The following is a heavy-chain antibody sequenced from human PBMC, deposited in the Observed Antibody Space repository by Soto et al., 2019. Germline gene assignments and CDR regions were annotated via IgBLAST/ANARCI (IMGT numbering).Heavy chain of an antibody. CDR1: GGSIGIYY. V-gene: IGHV4-59*12. CDR3: ARELSSSSSVWFDP. CDR2: IYYSGST. Sequence: SDTLSLTCTVSGGSIGIYYWSWIRQPPGKGLEWIGYIYYSGSTNYNPSLKSRVTISVDTSKNQFSLKLSSVTAADTAVYYCARELSSSSSVWFDPWGQGTLVTVSS. J-gene: IGHJ5*02. D-gene: IGHD6-6*01.